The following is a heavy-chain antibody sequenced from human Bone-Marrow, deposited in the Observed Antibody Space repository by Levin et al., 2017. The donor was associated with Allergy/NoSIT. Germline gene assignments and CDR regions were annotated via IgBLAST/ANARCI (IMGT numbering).Heavy chain of an antibody. J-gene: IGHJ4*02. V-gene: IGHV4-4*02. D-gene: IGHD3-9*01. CDR3: ARRFGFEGPFDWSPYHFDY. Sequence: SETLSLTCAVSGGSMSIGWWSWVRQSPGKGLEWIGEVYFTGTTHYSPSLKSRVTISLDRSKSQLSLNLISVTAADTGVYFCARRFGFEGPFDWSPYHFDYWGQGILVTVSS. CDR1: GGSMSIGW. CDR2: VYFTGTT.